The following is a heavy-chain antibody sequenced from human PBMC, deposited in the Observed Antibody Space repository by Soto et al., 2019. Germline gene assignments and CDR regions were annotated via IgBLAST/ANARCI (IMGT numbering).Heavy chain of an antibody. V-gene: IGHV1-18*01. CDR3: ARGRDGDY. J-gene: IGHJ4*02. Sequence: GPEVKKPGASVKVSCKGSGYIFTSYGIAWVRQAPGQGREWMGWISAHNGKTEYAQKFQGRVTVTRDTSTSTAYLELRSLRSDDTALYYCARGRDGDYWGQGALVTVSS. CDR2: ISAHNGKT. CDR1: GYIFTSYG.